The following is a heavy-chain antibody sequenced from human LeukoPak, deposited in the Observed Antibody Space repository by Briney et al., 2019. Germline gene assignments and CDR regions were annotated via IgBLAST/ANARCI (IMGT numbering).Heavy chain of an antibody. J-gene: IGHJ4*02. CDR3: ARRQSSSWYKVFDY. CDR1: GYSISSGYY. V-gene: IGHV4-38-2*02. Sequence: SETLSLTCTVSGYSISSGYYWGWIRQPPGKGLEWIGSIYYSGSTYYNPSLKSRVTISVDMSKNQFSLKLSSVTAADTAVYYCARRQSSSWYKVFDYWGQGTLVTVSS. D-gene: IGHD6-13*01. CDR2: IYYSGST.